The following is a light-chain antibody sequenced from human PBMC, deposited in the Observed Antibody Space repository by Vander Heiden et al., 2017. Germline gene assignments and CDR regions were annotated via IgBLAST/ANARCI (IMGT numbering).Light chain of an antibody. CDR3: QQLSNAAPVGG. Sequence: EMVLTQCPATLSLSPGERATLSCRASQSVSSYLAWYQQKPGQAPRLLIYDASNGATGIPARFSGSGSGTDFTLTISSLEPKDFTVYYCQQLSNAAPVGGFGQGGKPKI. CDR2: DAS. CDR1: QSVSSY. V-gene: IGKV3-11*01. J-gene: IGKJ1*01.